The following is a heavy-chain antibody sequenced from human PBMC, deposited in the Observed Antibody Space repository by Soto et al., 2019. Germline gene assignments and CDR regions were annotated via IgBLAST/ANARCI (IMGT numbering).Heavy chain of an antibody. CDR2: ISYDGSNK. J-gene: IGHJ4*02. V-gene: IGHV3-30*18. CDR1: GFTFSSYG. CDR3: AKDSTEGYYYRVWFGLEY. D-gene: IGHD3-22*01. Sequence: LRLSCAASGFTFSSYGMHWVRQAPGKGLEWVAVISYDGSNKYYADSVKGRFTISRDNSKNTLYLQMNSLRAEDTAVYYCAKDSTEGYYYRVWFGLEYWGEGTLVTVSS.